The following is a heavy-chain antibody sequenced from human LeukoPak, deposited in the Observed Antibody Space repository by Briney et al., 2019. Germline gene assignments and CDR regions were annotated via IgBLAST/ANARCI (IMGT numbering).Heavy chain of an antibody. D-gene: IGHD6-19*01. CDR3: AKVLSGWY. Sequence: PGGSLRLSCAASGFTFSSYWMSWVRQAPGKGLEWISTITTSGGTTYYADSVKGRFTISRDNSKNTLYLQMNSLRVEDTAVYYCAKVLSGWYWGQETMDTVSS. J-gene: IGHJ4*02. V-gene: IGHV3-23*01. CDR2: ITTSGGTT. CDR1: GFTFSSYW.